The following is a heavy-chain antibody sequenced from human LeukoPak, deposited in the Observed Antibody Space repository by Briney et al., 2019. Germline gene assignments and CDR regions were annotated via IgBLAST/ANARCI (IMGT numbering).Heavy chain of an antibody. V-gene: IGHV4-39*01. J-gene: IGHJ5*02. CDR2: IYYSGST. CDR1: GGSISSSSYY. CDR3: ARHVPYYDFWSGSPHWFDP. D-gene: IGHD3-3*01. Sequence: PSGTLSLTCTVSGGSISSSSYYWGWIRQPPGKGLEWIGSIYYSGSTYYNPSLKSRVTISVDTSKNQFSLKLSSVTAADTAVYYCARHVPYYDFWSGSPHWFDPWGQGTLVTVSS.